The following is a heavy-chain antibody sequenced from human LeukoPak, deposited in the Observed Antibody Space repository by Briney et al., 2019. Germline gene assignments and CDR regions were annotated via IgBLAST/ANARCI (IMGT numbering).Heavy chain of an antibody. CDR1: GGSISTYY. CDR3: ASYPYDFWSGYRYFDY. CDR2: VYYSGGT. D-gene: IGHD3-3*01. J-gene: IGHJ4*02. Sequence: SETLSLTCTVSGGSISTYYWSWIRQPPGKGLEWIGYVYYSGGTDQNPSLKSRVSMSIDTSKNQFSLKLTSVTAADTAVYYCASYPYDFWSGYRYFDYWGPGTLVTVSS. V-gene: IGHV4-59*12.